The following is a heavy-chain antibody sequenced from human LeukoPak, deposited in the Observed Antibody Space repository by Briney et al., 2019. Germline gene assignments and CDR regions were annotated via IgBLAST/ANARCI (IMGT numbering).Heavy chain of an antibody. CDR1: GFTFSSYG. Sequence: PGGSLRLSCAASGFTFSSYGMHWVRQAPGKGLEWVAVISYDGSNKYYADSVKGRFTISRGNSKNTLYLQMNSLRAEDTAVYYCAKPIMTTVTTLGLYFDYWGQGALVTVSS. CDR3: AKPIMTTVTTLGLYFDY. CDR2: ISYDGSNK. D-gene: IGHD4-17*01. J-gene: IGHJ4*02. V-gene: IGHV3-30*18.